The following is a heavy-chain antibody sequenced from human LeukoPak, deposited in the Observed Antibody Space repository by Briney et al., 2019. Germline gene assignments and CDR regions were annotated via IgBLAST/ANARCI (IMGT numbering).Heavy chain of an antibody. Sequence: GGSLRLSCAVSGFTFSDYYMSWIRQAPGKGLEWVSYITSSGSTIYYEDSVKGRFTSSRDNAKNSLYLQINSLRAEDTAVYYCARCSRPYYYDSSGYLVPDAFDIWGQGTVVTVSS. D-gene: IGHD3-22*01. CDR2: ITSSGSTI. CDR3: ARCSRPYYYDSSGYLVPDAFDI. V-gene: IGHV3-11*01. J-gene: IGHJ3*02. CDR1: GFTFSDYY.